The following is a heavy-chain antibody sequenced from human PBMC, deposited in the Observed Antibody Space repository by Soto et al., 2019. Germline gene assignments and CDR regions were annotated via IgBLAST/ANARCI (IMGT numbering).Heavy chain of an antibody. J-gene: IGHJ4*02. V-gene: IGHV3-66*01. CDR1: GFTVSSNY. Sequence: GGSLRLSCAASGFTVSSNYMSWVRQAPGKGLEWVSVIYSGGSTYYADSVKGRFTISRDNSKNTLYLQMNSLRAEDTAVYYCARAALVAARHSDYWGQGTLVTVSS. D-gene: IGHD6-6*01. CDR2: IYSGGST. CDR3: ARAALVAARHSDY.